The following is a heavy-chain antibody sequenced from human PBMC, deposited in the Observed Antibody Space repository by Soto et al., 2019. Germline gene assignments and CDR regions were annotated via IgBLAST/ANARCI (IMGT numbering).Heavy chain of an antibody. V-gene: IGHV5-10-1*01. CDR1: GYSFTSYW. D-gene: IGHD4-4*01. CDR2: IDPSDSYT. J-gene: IGHJ6*02. CDR3: ARHRTVRYYYGMDV. Sequence: GESLKISCKGSGYSFTSYWISWVRQMPGKGLEWMGRIDPSDSYTNYSPSFQGHVTISADKSISTAYLQWSSLKASDTAMYYCARHRTVRYYYGMDVWGQGTTVTVYS.